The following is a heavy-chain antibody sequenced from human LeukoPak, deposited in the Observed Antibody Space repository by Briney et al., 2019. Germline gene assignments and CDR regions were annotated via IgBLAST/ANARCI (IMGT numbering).Heavy chain of an antibody. V-gene: IGHV3-23*01. Sequence: GGSLRPSCAASGFTFSSYGMTWVRQAPGKGLEWVSAISGSGVNTYYADSVKGRFTISRDNSKNTLYLQMNSLRAEDTAVYYCAKCYYDSSDYYFGAFDIWGQGTMVTVSS. CDR1: GFTFSSYG. J-gene: IGHJ3*02. D-gene: IGHD3-22*01. CDR2: ISGSGVNT. CDR3: AKCYYDSSDYYFGAFDI.